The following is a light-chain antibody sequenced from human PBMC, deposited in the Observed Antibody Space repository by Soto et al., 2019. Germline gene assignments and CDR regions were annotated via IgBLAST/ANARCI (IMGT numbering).Light chain of an antibody. CDR1: HTISMY. CDR2: AAS. CDR3: QQSYSTPLT. Sequence: DIQMTQSPSSLSASVRDRVTITCRGSHTISMYLNWYRQTPGQAPKLLIFAASSLQSGVPSRFSVSLSGTDFTVTINSLQPEDFATYYGQQSYSTPLTFGGATKVDIK. J-gene: IGKJ4*01. V-gene: IGKV1-39*01.